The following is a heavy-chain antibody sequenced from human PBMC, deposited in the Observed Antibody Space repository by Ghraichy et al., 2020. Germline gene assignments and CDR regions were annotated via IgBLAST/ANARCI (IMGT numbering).Heavy chain of an antibody. V-gene: IGHV4-39*01. CDR3: ARQVRSSSSRVDY. CDR1: GGSISSSSYY. J-gene: IGHJ4*02. Sequence: SETLSLTCTVSGGSISSSSYYWGWIRQPPGKGLEWIGSIYYSGSTYYNPSLKSRVTISVDTSKNQFSLKLSSVTAADTAVYYCARQVRSSSSRVDYWGQGTLVTVSS. CDR2: IYYSGST. D-gene: IGHD6-6*01.